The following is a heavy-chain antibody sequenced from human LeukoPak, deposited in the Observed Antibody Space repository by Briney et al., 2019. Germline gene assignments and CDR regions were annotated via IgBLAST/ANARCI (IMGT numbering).Heavy chain of an antibody. CDR3: ARQYSGSYFGRFDP. J-gene: IGHJ5*02. CDR1: GGSISSGSYY. Sequence: PSETLSLTCTVSGGSISSGSYYWGWIRQPPGKGLEWLGNIYYSGTTYYNPSLKSRVTISVDTSKNQFSLQLTSVTAADTAVYYCARQYSGSYFGRFDPWGQGTLVTVSS. CDR2: IYYSGTT. D-gene: IGHD1-26*01. V-gene: IGHV4-39*01.